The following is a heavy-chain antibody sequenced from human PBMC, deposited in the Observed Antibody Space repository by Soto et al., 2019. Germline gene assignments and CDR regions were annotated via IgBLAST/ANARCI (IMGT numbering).Heavy chain of an antibody. Sequence: EVQLLESGGGLVQPGGSLRLSCGASGFTFSSYAMSWVRQAPGKGLEWVSAISGSGGSTYYADSVKGRFTISRDNSKNTLYLQMNSLRAEDTAVYYCAKDRAGICGVVTPNWFDPWGQGTLVTVSS. CDR1: GFTFSSYA. D-gene: IGHD3-3*01. CDR3: AKDRAGICGVVTPNWFDP. V-gene: IGHV3-23*01. J-gene: IGHJ5*02. CDR2: ISGSGGST.